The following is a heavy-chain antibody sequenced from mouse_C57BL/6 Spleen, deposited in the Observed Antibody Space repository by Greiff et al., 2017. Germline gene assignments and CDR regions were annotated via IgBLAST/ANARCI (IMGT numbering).Heavy chain of an antibody. CDR1: GYAFSSSW. J-gene: IGHJ4*01. D-gene: IGHD2-2*01. V-gene: IGHV1-82*01. CDR2: IYPGDGDT. Sequence: QVQLQQSGPELVKPGASVKISCKASGYAFSSSWMNWVKQRPGKGLEWIGRIYPGDGDTNYNGKFKGKATLTADKSSSTAYMQLSSLTSEDSAVYFCARPYGYAYYYAMDYWGQGTSVTVSS. CDR3: ARPYGYAYYYAMDY.